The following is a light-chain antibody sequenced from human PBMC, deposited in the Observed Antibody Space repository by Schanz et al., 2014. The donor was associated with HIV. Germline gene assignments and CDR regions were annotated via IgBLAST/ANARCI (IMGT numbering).Light chain of an antibody. CDR2: DVS. CDR3: GSYGGSDNMV. V-gene: IGLV2-14*03. CDR1: SSDLGGYNF. Sequence: QSVLTQPASVSGSPGQSITISCTGTSSDLGGYNFVPWYRQHPGKAPQLMIYDVSHRPSGISSRFSGSKSGNTASLTVSGLQADDEADYYCGSYGGSDNMVFGGGTKLTVL. J-gene: IGLJ3*02.